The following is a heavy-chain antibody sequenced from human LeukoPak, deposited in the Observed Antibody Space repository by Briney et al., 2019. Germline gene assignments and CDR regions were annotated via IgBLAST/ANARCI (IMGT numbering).Heavy chain of an antibody. V-gene: IGHV3-30*18. Sequence: GGSLRLSCAASGFAFNTYAMHWVRQAPGKGLEWVAVISYDGSNKYYADSVKGRFTISRDNSKNTLYLQMNSLRAEDTAVYYCAKDGSGYSGYADYWGQGTLVTVSS. J-gene: IGHJ4*02. CDR3: AKDGSGYSGYADY. CDR2: ISYDGSNK. D-gene: IGHD5-12*01. CDR1: GFAFNTYA.